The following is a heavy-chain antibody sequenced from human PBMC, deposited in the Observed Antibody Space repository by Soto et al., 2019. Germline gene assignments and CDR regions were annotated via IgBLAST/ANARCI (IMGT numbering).Heavy chain of an antibody. V-gene: IGHV4-4*02. CDR2: IYHSGST. CDR1: GGSISSSNW. D-gene: IGHD2-21*02. J-gene: IGHJ4*02. CDR3: ARAGGACGSDCYQSPYFDY. Sequence: SETLSLTCAVSGGSISSSNWWSWVRQHPGKGLEWIGEIYHSGSTNYNPSLKSRVTISVDKSKNQFSLKLSSVTAADTAVYYCARAGGACGSDCYQSPYFDYWGQGTLVTVSS.